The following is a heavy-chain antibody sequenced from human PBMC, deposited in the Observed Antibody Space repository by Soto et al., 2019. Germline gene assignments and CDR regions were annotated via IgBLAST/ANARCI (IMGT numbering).Heavy chain of an antibody. J-gene: IGHJ6*02. Sequence: GASVKVSCKASGYTFTSYAMHWVRQAPGQRLEWMGWINAGNGNTKYSQKFQGRVTITRDTSASTAYMELSSLRSEDTAVYYCARTGYSSGWYGSQYYYYYYGMDVWGQGTTVTVSS. CDR2: INAGNGNT. CDR1: GYTFTSYA. D-gene: IGHD6-19*01. CDR3: ARTGYSSGWYGSQYYYYYYGMDV. V-gene: IGHV1-3*01.